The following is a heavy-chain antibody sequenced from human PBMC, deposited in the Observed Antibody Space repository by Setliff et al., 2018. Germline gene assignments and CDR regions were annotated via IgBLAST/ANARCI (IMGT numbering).Heavy chain of an antibody. Sequence: GASLKISCKGSGYSFTSHWIGWVRQMPGKGLEWMGRIDPSDSYTNYSPSFQGHVTISVDKSISTAYLQWSSLKASDTAMYYCARHSGLEVHFWGQGTLVTVSS. V-gene: IGHV5-10-1*01. J-gene: IGHJ4*02. CDR3: ARHSGLEVHF. CDR2: IDPSDSYT. CDR1: GYSFTSHW. D-gene: IGHD3-10*01.